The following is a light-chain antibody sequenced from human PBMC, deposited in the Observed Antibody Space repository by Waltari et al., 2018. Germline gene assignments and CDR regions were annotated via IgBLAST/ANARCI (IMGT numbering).Light chain of an antibody. CDR3: QQTSSWPLT. CDR1: QSVSIN. J-gene: IGKJ4*01. CDR2: DAS. Sequence: EIVFTQSPATLSLSPGQRATLSCRASQSVSINLGWYQQKLGQPPRLLIYDASNRATGIPARFSASGSGTDFTLTISSLEPEDFAVYFCQQTSSWPLTFGGGTKVEIK. V-gene: IGKV3-11*01.